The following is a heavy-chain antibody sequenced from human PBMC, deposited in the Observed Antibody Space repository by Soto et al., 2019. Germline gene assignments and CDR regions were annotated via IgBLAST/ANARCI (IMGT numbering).Heavy chain of an antibody. V-gene: IGHV3-30*18. Sequence: GGSLRLSCAASGFTFSSYGMHWVRQAPGKGLEWVAVISYDGSNKYYADSVKGRFTISRDNSKNTLYLQMNSLRAEDTAVYYCAKDSGEDILTGLGDAFDIWGQGTMVTVSS. CDR2: ISYDGSNK. CDR1: GFTFSSYG. J-gene: IGHJ3*02. D-gene: IGHD3-9*01. CDR3: AKDSGEDILTGLGDAFDI.